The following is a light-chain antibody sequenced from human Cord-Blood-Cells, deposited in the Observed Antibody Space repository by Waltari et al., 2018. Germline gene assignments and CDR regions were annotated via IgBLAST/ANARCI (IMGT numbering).Light chain of an antibody. CDR1: NSDVGGYNY. CDR3: SSYAGSNNHVV. CDR2: EVS. Sequence: QSALTQPPSASGSPGQSLTIPCTGTNSDVGGYNYVPRYQQHPGKAPKLMIYEVSTRPSGVPDRFSGSKSGNTASLTVSGLQAEDEADYYCSSYAGSNNHVVFGGGTKLTVL. V-gene: IGLV2-8*01. J-gene: IGLJ2*01.